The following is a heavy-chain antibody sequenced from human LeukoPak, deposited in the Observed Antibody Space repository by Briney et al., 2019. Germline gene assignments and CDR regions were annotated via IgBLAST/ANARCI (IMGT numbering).Heavy chain of an antibody. V-gene: IGHV1-2*02. J-gene: IGHJ5*02. CDR2: IDPNSGGT. CDR3: ARDTRYYYGP. Sequence: ASVKVSCKASGYTFTNYGITWVRQAPGQGLEWMGWIDPNSGGTNYAQKFQGRVTMTRDTSISTAYMELSRLRSDDTAVYYCARDTRYYYGPWGQGTLVTVSS. D-gene: IGHD3-10*01. CDR1: GYTFTNYG.